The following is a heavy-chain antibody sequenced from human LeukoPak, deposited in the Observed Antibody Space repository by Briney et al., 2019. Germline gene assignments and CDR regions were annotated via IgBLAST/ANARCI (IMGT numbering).Heavy chain of an antibody. CDR3: ARGFTVVVVPAAIPNWFDP. J-gene: IGHJ5*02. V-gene: IGHV4-34*01. D-gene: IGHD2-2*01. CDR2: INHRGST. Sequence: PSETLSLTCAVYGGSFSGYYWSWIRQPPGKGLEWIGEINHRGSTNYNTSLKSRVTISVDTSKNQFSLKLSSVTAADTAVYYCARGFTVVVVPAAIPNWFDPWGQGTLVTVSS. CDR1: GGSFSGYY.